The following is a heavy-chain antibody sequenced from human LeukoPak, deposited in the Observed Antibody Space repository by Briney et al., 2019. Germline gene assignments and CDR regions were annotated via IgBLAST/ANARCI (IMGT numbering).Heavy chain of an antibody. CDR2: IYYSGST. CDR3: ARHEGTSGWPFDY. Sequence: KPSETLSLTCTVSGGSVSSSSYCRGWIRQPPGKGLEWIGNIYYSGSTDCNPSLKSRVTISVDTSKNQFSLKLTSVTAADTAVYYCARHEGTSGWPFDYWGQGTLVTVSS. V-gene: IGHV4-39*01. D-gene: IGHD6-19*01. CDR1: GGSVSSSSYC. J-gene: IGHJ4*02.